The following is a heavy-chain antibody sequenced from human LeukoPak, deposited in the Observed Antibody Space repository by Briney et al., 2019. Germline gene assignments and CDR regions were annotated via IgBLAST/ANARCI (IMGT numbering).Heavy chain of an antibody. D-gene: IGHD1-26*01. CDR2: IIPIFGTA. V-gene: IGHV1-69*05. CDR1: GGTFSSYA. J-gene: IGHJ3*02. CDR3: AASGSYSGYAFDI. Sequence: ASVKVSCKASGGTFSSYAISWVRQAPGQGLEWMGGIIPIFGTANYAQKFQGRVTITTDESTSTAYMELSSLRSEDTAVYYCAASGSYSGYAFDIWGQGTMVTVSS.